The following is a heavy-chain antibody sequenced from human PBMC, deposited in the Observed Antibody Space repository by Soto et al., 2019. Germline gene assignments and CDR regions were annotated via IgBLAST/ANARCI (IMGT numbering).Heavy chain of an antibody. V-gene: IGHV2-5*02. CDR1: GFSLSTSGVG. CDR2: IYWDDDK. CDR3: AYLPCSGGSCYWFSYSGMDV. D-gene: IGHD2-15*01. J-gene: IGHJ6*02. Sequence: QITLKESGPTLVKPTQTLTLTCTFSGFSLSTSGVGVAWIRQPPGKALEWLALIYWDDDKRYRPSLETRLTITKDTSKNHVVLTMTNMDSVDTATHYRAYLPCSGGSCYWFSYSGMDVWGPGNTVTVSS.